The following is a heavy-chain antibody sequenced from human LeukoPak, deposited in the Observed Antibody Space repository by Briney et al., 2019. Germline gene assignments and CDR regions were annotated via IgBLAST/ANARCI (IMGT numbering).Heavy chain of an antibody. V-gene: IGHV1-18*01. Sequence: ASVKVSCKASGYTFTSYGISWVRQAPGQGLEWMGWISAYNGNTNNAQKLQGRVTMTTDTSTSTAYMELRSLRSDDTAVYYCARRFNYYDSSGYYEGFYFDYWGQGTLVTVSS. CDR1: GYTFTSYG. CDR3: ARRFNYYDSSGYYEGFYFDY. J-gene: IGHJ4*02. D-gene: IGHD3-22*01. CDR2: ISAYNGNT.